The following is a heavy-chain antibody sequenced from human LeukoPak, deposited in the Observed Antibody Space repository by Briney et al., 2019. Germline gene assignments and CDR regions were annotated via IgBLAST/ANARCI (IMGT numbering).Heavy chain of an antibody. CDR3: AKSLWFGELLYYFDY. D-gene: IGHD3-10*01. CDR2: ISGSGGST. CDR1: GFTFSSYA. V-gene: IGHV3-23*01. Sequence: GGSLTLSCAASGFTFSSYAMSWVRQAPGKGLEWVSAISGSGGSTYYADSVKGRFTISRDNSKNTLYLQMNSLRAEDTAVYYCAKSLWFGELLYYFDYWGQGTLVTVSS. J-gene: IGHJ4*02.